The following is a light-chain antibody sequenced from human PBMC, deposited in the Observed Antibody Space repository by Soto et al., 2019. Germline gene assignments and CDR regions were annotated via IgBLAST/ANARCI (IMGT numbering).Light chain of an antibody. J-gene: IGKJ5*01. CDR2: LGS. Sequence: DIVMTQSPLSLPVTPGEPASISCRCSQSLLHSNGYNYLGWYLQKPGQSPQILIHLGSNRASGVPDRFSGSGSGTDCTLNISRVEAEDVWVYFCMQARQTPNTLGQGTRLEIK. CDR3: MQARQTPNT. CDR1: QSLLHSNGYNY. V-gene: IGKV2-28*01.